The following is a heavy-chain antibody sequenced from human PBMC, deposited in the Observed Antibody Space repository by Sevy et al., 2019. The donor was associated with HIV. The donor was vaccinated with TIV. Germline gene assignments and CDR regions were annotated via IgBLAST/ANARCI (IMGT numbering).Heavy chain of an antibody. J-gene: IGHJ6*02. Sequence: GGSLRLSCAASGFTFSSYGLSSYSMNWVRQAPGKGLEWVANIKRDGSEKYYVASVKGRFTISRDNAKTSLFLQMNSLRGEDTAVYYCARDCSSASCLWGMDVWGQGTTVTVSS. CDR3: ARDCSSASCLWGMDV. CDR1: GFTFSSYG. D-gene: IGHD2-2*01. CDR2: IKRDGSEK. V-gene: IGHV3-7*03.